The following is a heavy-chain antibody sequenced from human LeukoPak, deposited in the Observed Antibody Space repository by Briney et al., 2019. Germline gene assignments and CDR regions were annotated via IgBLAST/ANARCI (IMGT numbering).Heavy chain of an antibody. CDR2: IWYDGSNK. V-gene: IGHV3-33*06. Sequence: GRSLRLSCAASGFTFSSYGMHWVRQAPGKGLEWVAVIWYDGSNKYYADSVKGRFTISRDNSKNTLYLQMNSLRAEDTAVYYCAKDHYYDSSGYADYWGQGTLVTVSS. J-gene: IGHJ4*02. CDR3: AKDHYYDSSGYADY. D-gene: IGHD3-22*01. CDR1: GFTFSSYG.